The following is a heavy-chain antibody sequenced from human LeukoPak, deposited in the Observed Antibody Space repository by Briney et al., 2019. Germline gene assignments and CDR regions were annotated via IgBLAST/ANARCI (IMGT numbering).Heavy chain of an antibody. CDR1: GGSIISSSDY. D-gene: IGHD1-26*01. J-gene: IGHJ4*02. CDR2: IYYTGST. CDR3: ARHSIRDNSHYAY. Sequence: SETLSPTCTVSGGSIISSSDYWGWIRQPPGQGLEWIASIYYTGSTYYNPSLKSRVTISIETPKNDFSLRLRSVTAADTAVYYCARHSIRDNSHYAYWGQGTLVTVSS. V-gene: IGHV4-39*01.